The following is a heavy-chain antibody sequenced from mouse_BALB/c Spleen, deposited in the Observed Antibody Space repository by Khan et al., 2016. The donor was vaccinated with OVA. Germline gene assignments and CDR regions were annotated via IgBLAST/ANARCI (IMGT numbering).Heavy chain of an antibody. D-gene: IGHD2-10*01. V-gene: IGHV2-6-1*01. CDR3: ARQPYYYYNIMDY. Sequence: QVQLKQSGPGLVAPSQSLSLTCTISGFSLTNYGVHWVRQPPGKGLEWLVVIWSDGSTTYNSALKSRLTISKDNSKSQVFLKMNSLQTDDTAMYFCARQPYYYYNIMDYWGQGTSVTVAS. CDR2: IWSDGST. J-gene: IGHJ4*01. CDR1: GFSLTNYG.